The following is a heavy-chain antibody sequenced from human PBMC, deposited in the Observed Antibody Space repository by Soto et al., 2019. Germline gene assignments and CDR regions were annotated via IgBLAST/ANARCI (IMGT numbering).Heavy chain of an antibody. CDR2: INHSGST. J-gene: IGHJ4*02. V-gene: IGHV4-34*01. Sequence: PSETLSLTCAVYGGSFSGYYWSWIRQPPGKGLEWIAEINHSGSTNYNPSLKSRVTISVDTSKNQFFLKLSSVTAADAAVYYCAGDIRSGSYRFDYWGQGTLVTAPQ. D-gene: IGHD1-26*01. CDR1: GGSFSGYY. CDR3: AGDIRSGSYRFDY.